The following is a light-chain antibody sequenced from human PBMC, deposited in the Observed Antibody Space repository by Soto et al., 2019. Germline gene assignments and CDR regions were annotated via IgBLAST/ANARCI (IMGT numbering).Light chain of an antibody. V-gene: IGKV3-15*01. J-gene: IGKJ2*01. CDR1: QSISSH. CDR3: EHYHNWPHT. Sequence: EIVMTQSPATLSVSPGERATLSCRASQSISSHLAWYQQKPGQAPRLLLYDASTRATGVPARISGSVSGTEFTLTISSLQSEDSAVYYCEHYHNWPHTFGQGTRLEIK. CDR2: DAS.